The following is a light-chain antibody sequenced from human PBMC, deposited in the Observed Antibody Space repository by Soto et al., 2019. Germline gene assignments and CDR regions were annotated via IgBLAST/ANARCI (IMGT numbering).Light chain of an antibody. CDR2: SNN. Sequence: QSVLTQPPSASGTPGQTVFISCSGSSSNIGGTNYAYWYQQLPGAAPKLLMHSNNLRPSGVPERISGSKFGTAASLAISGLRSEDEAVYYCASWDDRLGAVIFGGGTKLTFL. CDR1: SSNIGGTNY. CDR3: ASWDDRLGAVI. V-gene: IGLV1-47*02. J-gene: IGLJ2*01.